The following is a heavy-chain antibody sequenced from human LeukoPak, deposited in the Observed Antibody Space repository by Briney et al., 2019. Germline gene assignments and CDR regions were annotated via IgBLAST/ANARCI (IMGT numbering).Heavy chain of an antibody. J-gene: IGHJ6*03. Sequence: SETLSLTCTVSGGSISSGGYYWSWIRQHPGKGLEWIGYIYYSGSTYYNPSLKSRVTISVDTSKNQFSLKLSSVTAADTAVYYCMGCDTLWFGSPYMDVWGKGTTVTVSS. V-gene: IGHV4-31*03. D-gene: IGHD3-10*01. CDR1: GGSISSGGYY. CDR2: IYYSGST. CDR3: MGCDTLWFGSPYMDV.